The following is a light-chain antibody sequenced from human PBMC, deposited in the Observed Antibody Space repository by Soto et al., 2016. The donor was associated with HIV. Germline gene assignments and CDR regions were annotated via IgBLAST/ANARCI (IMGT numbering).Light chain of an antibody. CDR3: QVWDSSSDHPV. CDR1: NIGDHR. J-gene: IGLJ2*01. Sequence: SYELTQPPSVSVAPGETARITCGENNIGDHRIHWYMQKPGQAPVLVLYDNSDRPSGISERFSGSNSGNTATLTISRVEAGDEADYYCQVWDSSSDHPVFGGGTKLTVL. CDR2: DNS. V-gene: IGLV3-21*02.